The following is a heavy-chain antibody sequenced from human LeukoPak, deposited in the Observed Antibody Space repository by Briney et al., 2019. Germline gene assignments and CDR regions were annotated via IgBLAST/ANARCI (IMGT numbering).Heavy chain of an antibody. CDR1: GFTFSSYA. J-gene: IGHJ4*02. V-gene: IGHV3-23*01. CDR2: ISGSGGST. D-gene: IGHD3-16*02. Sequence: GGSLRLSCAASGFTFSSYAMSWVRQAPGKGLEWVSAISGSGGSTYYADSVKGRFTISRDNSKNTLYLQMNSLRAEDTAVYYCTTGAYYDYVWGSYRYTARDYWGQGTLVTVSS. CDR3: TTGAYYDYVWGSYRYTARDY.